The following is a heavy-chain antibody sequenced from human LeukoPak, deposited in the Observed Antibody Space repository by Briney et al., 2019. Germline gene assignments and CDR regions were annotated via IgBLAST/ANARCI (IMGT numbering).Heavy chain of an antibody. Sequence: GGSLRLSCAASGVTFSKYGMKWVRQAAGTGLEYVSGISRSGDITHYADSVKGRFTISRDNSKNTLYLQMNSLRADDTALYYCATEGFYYWGPGTLVTVSS. CDR3: ATEGFYY. CDR2: ISRSGDIT. J-gene: IGHJ4*02. V-gene: IGHV3-23*01. CDR1: GVTFSKYG.